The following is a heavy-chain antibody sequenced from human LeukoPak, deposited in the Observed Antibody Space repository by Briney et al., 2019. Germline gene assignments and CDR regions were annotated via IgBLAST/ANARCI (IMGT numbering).Heavy chain of an antibody. CDR3: ARGTLPATDFDY. D-gene: IGHD1-14*01. CDR1: GGSFSGYY. V-gene: IGHV4-34*01. J-gene: IGHJ4*02. Sequence: SETLSLTCAVYGGSFSGYYWSWIRQPPGKGLEGSGEINHSGSTNYNPSLKSRVTISVDTTKNQFSLKLSSVTAADTAVYYCARGTLPATDFDYWGQGTLVTVSS. CDR2: INHSGST.